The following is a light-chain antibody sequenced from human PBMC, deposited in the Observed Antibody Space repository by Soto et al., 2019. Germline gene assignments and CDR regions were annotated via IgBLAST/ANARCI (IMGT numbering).Light chain of an antibody. V-gene: IGKV1-33*01. Sequence: DIQMTQSPSSLSASVGDRVTITCQASHDIRKYLNWYQQKPGKAPKLLIYDASNLETGVPSRFTGSGSGTDFTFTISSLQPEDVATYYCQQYDNLLTFGGGTKVELK. CDR1: HDIRKY. J-gene: IGKJ4*01. CDR2: DAS. CDR3: QQYDNLLT.